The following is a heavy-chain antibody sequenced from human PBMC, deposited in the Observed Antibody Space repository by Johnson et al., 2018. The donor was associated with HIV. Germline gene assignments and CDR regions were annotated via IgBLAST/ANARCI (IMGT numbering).Heavy chain of an antibody. V-gene: IGHV3-30*18. D-gene: IGHD6-13*01. CDR2: MSFDESNK. CDR1: GFTFSSYG. J-gene: IGHJ3*01. Sequence: QVQLVESGGGVVQPGRSLRLSCAASGFTFSSYGMHWVRQAPGKGLEWVAVMSFDESNKYYADSVKGRFTISRDNSKNKLYLQMNRLRAEDTALYYCAKGYSSSWYLDVFDLWGQGTMVTVSS. CDR3: AKGYSSSWYLDVFDL.